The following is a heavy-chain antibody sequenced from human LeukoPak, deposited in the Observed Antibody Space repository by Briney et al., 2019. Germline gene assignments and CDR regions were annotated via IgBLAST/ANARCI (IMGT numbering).Heavy chain of an antibody. CDR1: GCTFSSYA. V-gene: IGHV3-30-3*01. CDR2: ISYDGSNK. CDR3: ARGDVLRFLEWFHYGMDV. Sequence: GGSLRLSCAASGCTFSSYARHWVRQAPGKGLEWVAVISYDGSNKYYADSVKGRFTISRDNSKNTLYLQMNSPRAEDTAVYYCARGDVLRFLEWFHYGMDVWGQGPTVTVS. D-gene: IGHD3-3*01. J-gene: IGHJ6*02.